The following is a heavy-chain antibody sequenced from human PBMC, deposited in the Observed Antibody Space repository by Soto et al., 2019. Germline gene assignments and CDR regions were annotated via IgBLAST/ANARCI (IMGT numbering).Heavy chain of an antibody. D-gene: IGHD6-13*01. J-gene: IGHJ4*02. V-gene: IGHV3-30-3*01. CDR1: GFPFSAEA. Sequence: QVQLVESGGGVVQPGNSLRLSCAGSGFPFSAEAMHWVRQAPGKGLEWVAAISYDGNNKNHADSVKGRFTVSRANSKNTLYLQIYSLRPEDTAVYYCARDYSSGWCVDYWGQGSLVTVSS. CDR2: ISYDGNNK. CDR3: ARDYSSGWCVDY.